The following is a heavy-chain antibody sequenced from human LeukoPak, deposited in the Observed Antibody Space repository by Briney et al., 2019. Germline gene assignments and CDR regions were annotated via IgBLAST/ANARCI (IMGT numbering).Heavy chain of an antibody. CDR3: ARSWRGYCSSTSCYSSLFPDY. V-gene: IGHV1-69*05. J-gene: IGHJ4*02. CDR1: GGTFSSYA. D-gene: IGHD2-2*03. Sequence: SVKVSCKASGGTFSSYAISWVRQAPGQGLEWMGGIIPIFGTANYAQKFQGRVTITTDESTSTAYMELSSLRSEDTAVYYCARSWRGYCSSTSCYSSLFPDYWGQGTLVTVSS. CDR2: IIPIFGTA.